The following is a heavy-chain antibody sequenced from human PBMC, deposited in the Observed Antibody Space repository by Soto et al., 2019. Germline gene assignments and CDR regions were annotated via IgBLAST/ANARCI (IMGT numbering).Heavy chain of an antibody. J-gene: IGHJ5*02. CDR2: INTYNGKT. CDR1: GYKFSSYG. V-gene: IGHV1-18*01. Sequence: GASVKVSCKASGYKFSSYGITWVRQAPGQGLEWLGWINTYNGKTIYARNLQDRVTMTIDASTSAAYLELNSLTSEDTAIYYCARMESFGSLNWFDPWGQGTLVTVSS. D-gene: IGHD5-18*01. CDR3: ARMESFGSLNWFDP.